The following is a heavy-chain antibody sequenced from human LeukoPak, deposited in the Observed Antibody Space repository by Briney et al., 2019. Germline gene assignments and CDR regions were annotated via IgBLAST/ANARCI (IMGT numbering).Heavy chain of an antibody. Sequence: ASAKVSCKVSGYTLTELSMHWVRQAPGKGLEWMGGFDPEDGETIYAQKFQGRVTMTEDTSTDTAYMELSSLRSEDMAVYYCATDYPLAVAGTFDYWGQGTLVTVSS. V-gene: IGHV1-24*01. J-gene: IGHJ4*02. CDR2: FDPEDGET. CDR3: ATDYPLAVAGTFDY. D-gene: IGHD6-19*01. CDR1: GYTLTELS.